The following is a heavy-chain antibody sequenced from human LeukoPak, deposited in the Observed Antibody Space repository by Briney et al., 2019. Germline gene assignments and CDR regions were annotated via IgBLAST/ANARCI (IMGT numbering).Heavy chain of an antibody. J-gene: IGHJ4*02. CDR3: ANSRGTYHPYFDY. D-gene: IGHD1-26*01. CDR2: ISGSGGST. V-gene: IGHV3-23*01. Sequence: GGSLRLSCAVSGLTFNSYAMNWVRQAPGEGLEWVSIISGSGGSTYYADSVKGRFTISRDNSKDTLYLQMNSLRAEDTAVYYCANSRGTYHPYFDYWGQGSLVTVSS. CDR1: GLTFNSYA.